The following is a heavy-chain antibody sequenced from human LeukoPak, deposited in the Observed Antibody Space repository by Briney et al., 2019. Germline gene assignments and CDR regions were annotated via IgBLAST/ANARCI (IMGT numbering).Heavy chain of an antibody. D-gene: IGHD4-17*01. CDR3: ARASFTYGDYGDNWFDP. CDR1: GFTFSDYY. J-gene: IGHJ5*02. Sequence: GGSLRLSCAASGFTFSDYYMSWIRQAPGKGLEWVSYISSSGSTIYYADSVKGRFTISRDNFMNMLYLQMNSLRVEDTAVYYCARASFTYGDYGDNWFDPWGQGTLVTVSS. CDR2: ISSSGSTI. V-gene: IGHV3-11*04.